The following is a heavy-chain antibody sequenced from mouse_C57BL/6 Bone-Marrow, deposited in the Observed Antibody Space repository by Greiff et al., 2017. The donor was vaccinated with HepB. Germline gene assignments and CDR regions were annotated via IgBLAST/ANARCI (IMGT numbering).Heavy chain of an antibody. CDR2: IYPGNSDT. V-gene: IGHV1-5*01. Sequence: EVQLQQSGTVLARPGASVKMSCKTSGYTFTSYWMHWVKQRPGQGLEWIGAIYPGNSDTSYNQKFKGKAKLTAVTSASTAYMELSSLTNEDSAVYYCTPYGYDVDYYAMDYWGQGTSVTVSS. CDR3: TPYGYDVDYYAMDY. J-gene: IGHJ4*01. D-gene: IGHD2-2*01. CDR1: GYTFTSYW.